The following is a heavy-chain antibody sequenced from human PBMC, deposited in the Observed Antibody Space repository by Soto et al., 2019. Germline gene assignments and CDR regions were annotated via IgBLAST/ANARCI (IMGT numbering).Heavy chain of an antibody. V-gene: IGHV1-69*13. D-gene: IGHD1-26*01. Sequence: SVKVSCKASGGTFSSYAISWVRQAPGQGLEWMGGIIPIFGTANYAQKFQGRVTITADESTSTAYMELSSLRSEDTAVYYCARDKNLGAPSYYGMDVWGQGTTVTVSS. CDR1: GGTFSSYA. CDR2: IIPIFGTA. CDR3: ARDKNLGAPSYYGMDV. J-gene: IGHJ6*02.